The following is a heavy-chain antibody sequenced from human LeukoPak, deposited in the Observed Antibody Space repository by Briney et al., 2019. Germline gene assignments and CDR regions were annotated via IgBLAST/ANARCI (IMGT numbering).Heavy chain of an antibody. V-gene: IGHV4-59*01. CDR1: GGSISSYY. J-gene: IGHJ3*02. Sequence: SETLSLTCTVSGGSISSYYWSWIRQPPGKGLEWIGYIYYSGSTNYNPSLKSRVTISVDTSKNQFSLKLSSVTAADTAVYYCARDSGYSYGYVVPRRAFDIWGQGTMVTVSS. CDR2: IYYSGST. D-gene: IGHD5-18*01. CDR3: ARDSGYSYGYVVPRRAFDI.